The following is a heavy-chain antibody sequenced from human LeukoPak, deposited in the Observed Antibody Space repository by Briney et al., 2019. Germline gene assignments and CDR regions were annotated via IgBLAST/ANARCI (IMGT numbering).Heavy chain of an antibody. D-gene: IGHD6-19*01. CDR2: IKQDGSEK. V-gene: IGHV3-7*04. CDR1: GFTFSNHW. Sequence: GGSLRLSCAASGFTFSNHWMSWVRQAPGKWLEWVANIKQDGSEKYYVDSVKGRFTISRDNAKNSLYLQMNSLRAEDTAVYYCARGGGWYYYWGQGTLVTVSS. CDR3: ARGGGWYYY. J-gene: IGHJ4*02.